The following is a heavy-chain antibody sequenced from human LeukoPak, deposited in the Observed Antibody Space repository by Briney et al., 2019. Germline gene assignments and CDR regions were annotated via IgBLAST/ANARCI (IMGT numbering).Heavy chain of an antibody. J-gene: IGHJ4*02. CDR3: ARLRWGLVTDY. Sequence: GGSLRLSCAASGFTVSSNYMSWVRQAPGKGLEWVSVIYSGGSTYYADSVKGRFTISRDNSKNTLYLQMDSLRAEDTAVYYCARLRWGLVTDYWGQGTLVTVSS. CDR1: GFTVSSNY. CDR2: IYSGGST. D-gene: IGHD2-21*02. V-gene: IGHV3-53*01.